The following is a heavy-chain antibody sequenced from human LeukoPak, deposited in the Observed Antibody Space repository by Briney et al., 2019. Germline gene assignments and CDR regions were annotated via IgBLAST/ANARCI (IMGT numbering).Heavy chain of an antibody. CDR1: GFTFSSYS. V-gene: IGHV3-21*01. J-gene: IGHJ4*02. D-gene: IGHD3-3*01. CDR3: ARDALDFWSGYYDY. Sequence: GKSLRLSCAASGFTFSSYSMNWVRQAPGKGLEWVSSISSSSSYIYYADSVKGRFTISRDNAKNSLYLQMNSLRAEDTAVFYCARDALDFWSGYYDYWGQGTLVTVSS. CDR2: ISSSSSYI.